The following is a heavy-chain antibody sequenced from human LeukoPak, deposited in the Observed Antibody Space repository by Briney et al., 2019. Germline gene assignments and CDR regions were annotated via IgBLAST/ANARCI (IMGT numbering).Heavy chain of an antibody. CDR3: AKNSGHLGYYYMDV. CDR2: ISGGGGNT. CDR1: GFTFSSYA. J-gene: IGHJ6*03. Sequence: GSLRLSCAASGFTFSSYAMSWVRQAPGKGLEWVSGISGGGGNTYYADSVKGRFTISRDNSKNTLYLQMNSLRAEDTAVYYCAKNSGHLGYYYMDVWGKGTTVTVSS. V-gene: IGHV3-23*01.